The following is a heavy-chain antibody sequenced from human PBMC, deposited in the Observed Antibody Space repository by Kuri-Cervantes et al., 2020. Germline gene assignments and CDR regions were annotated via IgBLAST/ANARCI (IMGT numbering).Heavy chain of an antibody. CDR2: INHSGRT. CDR3: ARDRSGYSALRGWYFDL. J-gene: IGHJ2*01. V-gene: IGHV4-34*01. Sequence: ESLKISCAVYGGSFRGYYWSWIRQPPGKGLEWIGEINHSGRTNYNPSLKSRVTISVDTSKNQFSLKLSSVTAADTAVYYCARDRSGYSALRGWYFDLWGRGTLVTVSS. CDR1: GGSFRGYY. D-gene: IGHD3-10*01.